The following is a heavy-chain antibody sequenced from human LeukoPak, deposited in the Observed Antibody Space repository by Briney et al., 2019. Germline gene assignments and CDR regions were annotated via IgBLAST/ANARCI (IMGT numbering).Heavy chain of an antibody. Sequence: ASVKVSCKASGYTFTRYAMHWVRQAPGQRLEWMGWINAGNGRTKYSQKFQGRVTITRDTSASTAYMELSSLKSEDTAVYYCARGYYDILTGHSRTWFDPWGQGTLVTVSS. CDR2: INAGNGRT. V-gene: IGHV1-3*01. CDR1: GYTFTRYA. J-gene: IGHJ5*02. D-gene: IGHD3-9*01. CDR3: ARGYYDILTGHSRTWFDP.